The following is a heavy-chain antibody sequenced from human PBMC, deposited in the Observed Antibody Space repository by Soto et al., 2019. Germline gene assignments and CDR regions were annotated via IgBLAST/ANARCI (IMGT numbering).Heavy chain of an antibody. Sequence: GASVKVSCKASGYTFTSYDIKWVRQATGQGLEWMGWMNPNSGNTGYAQKFQGRVTMTRNTSISTAYMELSSLRSEDTAVYYCARLYYYGSGSYSRAYYFDYWGQGTLVTVSS. CDR1: GYTFTSYD. J-gene: IGHJ4*02. CDR3: ARLYYYGSGSYSRAYYFDY. V-gene: IGHV1-8*01. CDR2: MNPNSGNT. D-gene: IGHD3-10*01.